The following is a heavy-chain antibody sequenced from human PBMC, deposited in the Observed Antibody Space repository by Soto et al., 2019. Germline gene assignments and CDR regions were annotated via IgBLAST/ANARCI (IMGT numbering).Heavy chain of an antibody. CDR3: ARDGREEELRFLEWLLSNWFDP. V-gene: IGHV1-18*01. D-gene: IGHD3-3*01. CDR2: ISAYNGNT. Sequence: GASVKVSCKASGYTFTSYGISWVRQAPGQGLEWMGWISAYNGNTNYAQKLQGRVTMTTDTSTSTAYMELRSLRSDDTAVHYCARDGREEELRFLEWLLSNWFDPWGQGTLVTVSS. J-gene: IGHJ5*02. CDR1: GYTFTSYG.